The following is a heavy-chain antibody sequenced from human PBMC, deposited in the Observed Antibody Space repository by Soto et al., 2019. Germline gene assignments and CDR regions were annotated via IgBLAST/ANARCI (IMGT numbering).Heavy chain of an antibody. CDR1: GGSITTYY. J-gene: IGHJ4*02. CDR3: AGDSTVADTGILFAY. V-gene: IGHV4-59*01. Sequence: SETLSLTCTVSGGSITTYYWSWIRQPPGKGLEWIGYVRFRGSTVYNPSLRSRVTISVDTSKNQFSLKLTSVTAADTAGYYCAGDSTVADTGILFAYWGQRALVTVSS. D-gene: IGHD5-18*01. CDR2: VRFRGST.